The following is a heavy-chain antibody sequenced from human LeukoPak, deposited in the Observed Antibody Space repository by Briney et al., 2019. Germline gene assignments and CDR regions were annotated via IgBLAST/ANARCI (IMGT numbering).Heavy chain of an antibody. D-gene: IGHD2-2*01. J-gene: IGHJ4*02. CDR3: AREVVVPAAAPGYYFDY. Sequence: SETLSLTCAVSGGSMNSHNWWIWVRQPPGRGLEWIGEIYRNGDTNYNPSLKSRVNMSQDKSKNQFSLKVNSMTAADTAVYYCAREVVVPAAAPGYYFDYWGQGTLVTVSS. CDR2: IYRNGDT. V-gene: IGHV4-4*02. CDR1: GGSMNSHNW.